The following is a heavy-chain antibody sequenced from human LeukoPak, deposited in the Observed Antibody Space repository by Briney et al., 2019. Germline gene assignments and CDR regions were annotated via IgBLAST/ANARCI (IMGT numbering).Heavy chain of an antibody. J-gene: IGHJ4*02. V-gene: IGHV4-39*01. CDR3: ASQDIVVVPAAVY. Sequence: PSETLSLTCTVSGGSISSSSYYWGWIRQPPGRGREWIGSIYYSGSTYYNPSLKSRVTISVDTSKNQFSLKLSPVTAADTAVYYCASQDIVVVPAAVYWGQGTLVTVSS. CDR1: GGSISSSSYY. D-gene: IGHD2-2*01. CDR2: IYYSGST.